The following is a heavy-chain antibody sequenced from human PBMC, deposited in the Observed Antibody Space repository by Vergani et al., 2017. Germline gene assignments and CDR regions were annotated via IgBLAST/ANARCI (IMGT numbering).Heavy chain of an antibody. Sequence: HVPLPASCPFLLKPSQTLSLTCTVSGGSISSGGYYWSWIRQHPGKGLEWIGYIYYSGSTYYNPSLKSRVTISVDTSKNQFSLKLSSVTAADTAVYYCARDRDNSFDYWGQGTLVTVSS. V-gene: IGHV4-31*03. CDR1: GGSISSGGYY. CDR3: ARDRDNSFDY. D-gene: IGHD1-1*01. J-gene: IGHJ4*02. CDR2: IYYSGST.